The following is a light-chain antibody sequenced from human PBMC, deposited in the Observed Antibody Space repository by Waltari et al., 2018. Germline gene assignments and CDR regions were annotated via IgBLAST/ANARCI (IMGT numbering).Light chain of an antibody. CDR3: TVWDASLSSWV. J-gene: IGLJ3*02. V-gene: IGLV1-47*01. CDR1: NTNIGINY. Sequence: QSVLTQTPSASGTPGQRVTISCSGGNTNIGINYVYLYQQLSGTAPRLFICKDNQRPSGVPDRFSGSKSGTSASLAISGLRSEDEADYYCTVWDASLSSWVFGGGTKLTVL. CDR2: KDN.